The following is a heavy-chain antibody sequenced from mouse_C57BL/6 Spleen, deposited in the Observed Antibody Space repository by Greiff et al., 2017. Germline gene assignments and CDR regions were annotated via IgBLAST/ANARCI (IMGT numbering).Heavy chain of an antibody. CDR3: ARDYYGSPWAMDY. J-gene: IGHJ4*01. CDR2: ISYDGSN. D-gene: IGHD1-1*01. CDR1: GYSITSGYY. Sequence: DVKLVESGPGLVKPSQSLSLTCSVTGYSITSGYYWNWIRQFPGNKLEWMGYISYDGSNNYNPSLKNRISITRDTSKNQFFLKLNSVTTEDTATYYCARDYYGSPWAMDYWGQGTSVTVSS. V-gene: IGHV3-6*01.